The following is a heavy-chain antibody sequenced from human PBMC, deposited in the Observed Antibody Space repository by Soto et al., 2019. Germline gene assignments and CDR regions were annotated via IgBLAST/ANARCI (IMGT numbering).Heavy chain of an antibody. CDR1: GGTFSGYY. Sequence: SDTLSLTCSVYGGTFSGYYWRRIRQPPGKGLEWIGEINHSGSTNYNPSLKSRVTISVDTSKNQFSLKLSSVTAADTALYYCARGSAARLAFGAFDIWGQGTMVT. CDR3: ARGSAARLAFGAFDI. CDR2: INHSGST. J-gene: IGHJ3*02. D-gene: IGHD6-6*01. V-gene: IGHV4-34*01.